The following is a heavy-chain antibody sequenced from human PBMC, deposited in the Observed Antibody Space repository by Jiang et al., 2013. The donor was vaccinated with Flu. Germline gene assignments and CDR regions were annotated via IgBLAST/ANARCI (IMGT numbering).Heavy chain of an antibody. CDR2: IYYSGAP. CDR3: ARGPTPYYDFWSGYYPVGVLDY. D-gene: IGHD3-3*01. Sequence: EWIGYIYYSGAPTTTPPSKSRVTISVDTSKNQFSLKLSSVTAADTAVYYCARGPTPYYDFWSGYYPVGVLDYWGQGTLVTVSS. V-gene: IGHV4-59*09. J-gene: IGHJ4*02.